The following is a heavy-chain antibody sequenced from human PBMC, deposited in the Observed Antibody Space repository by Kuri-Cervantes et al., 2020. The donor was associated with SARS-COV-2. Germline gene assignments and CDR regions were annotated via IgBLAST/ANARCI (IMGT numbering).Heavy chain of an antibody. CDR1: GGSISSSSYY. V-gene: IGHV4-39*01. D-gene: IGHD3-22*01. J-gene: IGHJ4*02. Sequence: GSLRLSCTVSGGSISSSSYYWGWIRQPPGKGLEWIGSIYYSGSTYYNPSLKSRVTISVDTSKNQFSLKLSSVTAADTAVYYCARGSYYDSSGYSDYWGQGTLVTVSS. CDR3: ARGSYYDSSGYSDY. CDR2: IYYSGST.